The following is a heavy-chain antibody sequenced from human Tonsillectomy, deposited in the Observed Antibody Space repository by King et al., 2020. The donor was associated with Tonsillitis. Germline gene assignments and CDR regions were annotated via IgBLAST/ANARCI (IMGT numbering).Heavy chain of an antibody. CDR3: ARSCGGDCYPAYGFDI. V-gene: IGHV4-30-4*07. D-gene: IGHD2-21*02. CDR2: SYYTGDT. CDR1: GGSISSGGHS. Sequence: QLQESGPRLVKPSQTLSLTCTVSGGSISSGGHSWTWIRQSPGKGLEYIGYSYYTGDTYYNPSLKSRVTISVDTSKNQFSLKLSSVTAADTAVYYCARSCGGDCYPAYGFDIWGQGTLVTVSS. J-gene: IGHJ3*02.